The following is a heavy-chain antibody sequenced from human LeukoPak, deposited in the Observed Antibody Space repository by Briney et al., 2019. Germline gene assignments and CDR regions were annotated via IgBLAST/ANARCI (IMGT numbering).Heavy chain of an antibody. Sequence: SETLSLTCSVSGYSISSGFHWVWIRQPPGKGLEWIGSIYHSGNTYYNPSLKSRVTLSVDTSKNQFSLKLTSVTAADTAVYYCARVTGYIVEDYFDYWGQGTLVTVSS. CDR3: ARVTGYIVEDYFDY. CDR2: IYHSGNT. V-gene: IGHV4-38-2*02. D-gene: IGHD3-22*01. CDR1: GYSISSGFH. J-gene: IGHJ4*02.